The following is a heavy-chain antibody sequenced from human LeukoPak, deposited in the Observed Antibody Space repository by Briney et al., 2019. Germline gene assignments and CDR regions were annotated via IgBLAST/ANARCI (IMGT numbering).Heavy chain of an antibody. Sequence: ASVKVSCKASGYTFTSYGISWVRQAPGQGLEWMGGIIPIFGTANYAQKFQGRVTITADESTSTAYMELSSLRSEDTAVYYCASPPGNDYVWGSYRPLWYWGQGTLVTVSS. V-gene: IGHV1-69*13. CDR2: IIPIFGTA. D-gene: IGHD3-16*02. CDR3: ASPPGNDYVWGSYRPLWY. J-gene: IGHJ4*02. CDR1: GYTFTSYG.